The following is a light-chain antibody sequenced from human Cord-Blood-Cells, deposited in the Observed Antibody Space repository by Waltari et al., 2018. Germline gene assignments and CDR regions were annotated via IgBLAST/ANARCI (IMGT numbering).Light chain of an antibody. Sequence: QSALTQPASVSGSPGQSITISCTGTSSDVGGYNYFSWYQQHPGKAPKLMIYDVSKRPSGVSNRFSGSKSGNTASLTISGLQAEDGADYYCSSYTSSSTYVFGTGTKVTVL. CDR1: SSDVGGYNY. CDR3: SSYTSSSTYV. CDR2: DVS. J-gene: IGLJ1*01. V-gene: IGLV2-14*01.